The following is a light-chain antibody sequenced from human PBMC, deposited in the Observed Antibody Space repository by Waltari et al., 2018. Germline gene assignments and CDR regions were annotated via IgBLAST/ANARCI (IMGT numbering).Light chain of an antibody. V-gene: IGLV2-14*01. J-gene: IGLJ1*01. CDR1: SSDVGAYNY. Sequence: QSALTQPASVSGSRGQSITISCTGASSDVGAYNYVSWYQQHPGKAPRLMIYEVSNRPSGVAYRFSCSKSGNPASLTISRLQAEYEADYYCSSYPSSSTLVFGTGTKVTVL. CDR2: EVS. CDR3: SSYPSSSTLV.